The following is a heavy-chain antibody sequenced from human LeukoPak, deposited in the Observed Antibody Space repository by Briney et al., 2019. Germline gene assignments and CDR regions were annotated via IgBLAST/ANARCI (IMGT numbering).Heavy chain of an antibody. CDR2: IIPIFGTA. V-gene: IGHV1-69*05. CDR3: ARGGYYDSSGYYAPRGYFDY. Sequence: SVKVSCKASGGTFSSYAIRWVRQAPGQGLEWMGRIIPIFGTANYAQKFQGRVTITTDESTSTAYMELSSLRSEDTAVYYCARGGYYDSSGYYAPRGYFDYWGQGTLVTVSS. D-gene: IGHD3-22*01. CDR1: GGTFSSYA. J-gene: IGHJ4*02.